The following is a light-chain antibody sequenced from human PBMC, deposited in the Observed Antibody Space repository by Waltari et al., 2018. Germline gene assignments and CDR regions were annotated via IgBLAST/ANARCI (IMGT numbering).Light chain of an antibody. Sequence: QSALTQPPSVSGSPGQSVTISCTGTSSDVGGYNRVSWYQQPPGTAPKLMIYEVSNRPSGVPVLFSGSKSGNTASLTISGLQAEDEADYYCNSYKTGSSYVFGTGTKVTVL. V-gene: IGLV2-18*02. CDR1: SSDVGGYNR. CDR2: EVS. CDR3: NSYKTGSSYV. J-gene: IGLJ1*01.